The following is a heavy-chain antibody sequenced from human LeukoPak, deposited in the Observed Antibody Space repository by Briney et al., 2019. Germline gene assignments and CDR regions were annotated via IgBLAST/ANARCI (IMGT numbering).Heavy chain of an antibody. V-gene: IGHV4-34*01. Sequence: PSETLSLTCAVYGGSFSGYYWSWIRQPPGKGLEWIGEINHSGSTNYNLSLKSRVTISVDTSKNQFSLKLSSVTAADTAVYYCASGLDYSYGTLYYYYYYMDVWGKGTTVTVSS. D-gene: IGHD5-18*01. CDR1: GGSFSGYY. CDR2: INHSGST. CDR3: ASGLDYSYGTLYYYYYYMDV. J-gene: IGHJ6*03.